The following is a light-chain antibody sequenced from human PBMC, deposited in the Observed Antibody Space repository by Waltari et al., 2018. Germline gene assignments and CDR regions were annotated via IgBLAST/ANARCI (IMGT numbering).Light chain of an antibody. CDR3: SSYTSSSTLWV. CDR2: DVS. CDR1: SSHVGGYNY. J-gene: IGLJ3*02. V-gene: IGLV2-14*03. Sequence: QSALPQPASVSGSPGQSITISCTGTSSHVGGYNYVSWYQQHPGKAPKLMIYDVSNRPSGVSNRFSGPKSGNTASLTISGLQAEDEADYYCSSYTSSSTLWVFGGGTKLTVL.